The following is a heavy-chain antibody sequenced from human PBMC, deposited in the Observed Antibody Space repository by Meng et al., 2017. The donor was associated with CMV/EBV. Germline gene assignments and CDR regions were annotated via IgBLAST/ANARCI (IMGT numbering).Heavy chain of an antibody. D-gene: IGHD2-2*01. CDR3: AKGARYCSSTSCYSWFDP. CDR1: SSYA. V-gene: IGHV3-23*01. J-gene: IGHJ5*02. CDR2: ISGSGGST. Sequence: SSYAMSWVRQAPGKGLEWVSAISGSGGSTYYADSVKGRFTISRDNSKNTLYLQMNSLRAEDTAVYYCAKGARYCSSTSCYSWFDPWGQGTLVTVSS.